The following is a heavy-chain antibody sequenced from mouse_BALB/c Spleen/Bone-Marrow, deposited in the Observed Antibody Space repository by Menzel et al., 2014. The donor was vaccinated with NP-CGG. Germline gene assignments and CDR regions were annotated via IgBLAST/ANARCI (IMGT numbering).Heavy chain of an antibody. D-gene: IGHD2-1*01. CDR1: GYAFSSSW. J-gene: IGHJ2*01. Sequence: VQLQQSGPELVKPGASVKISCKASGYAFSSSWMNWVKQRPGQGLEWIGRIYPGDGDTNYNGKFKGKATLTADKSSSTAYMRLSSLTSVDSAVYFCARGGNYRFDYWGRGTTLTVSS. V-gene: IGHV1-82*01. CDR3: ARGGNYRFDY. CDR2: IYPGDGDT.